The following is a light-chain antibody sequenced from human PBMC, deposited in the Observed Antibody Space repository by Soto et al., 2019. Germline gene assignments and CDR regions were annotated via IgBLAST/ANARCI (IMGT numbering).Light chain of an antibody. CDR3: QSYDSSLSGSV. V-gene: IGLV1-40*01. CDR2: VNI. CDR1: TSNIGAGYD. Sequence: QSLLTQPPSVSGAPGQRVTISCTGSTSNIGAGYDVHWYQQLPGTAPKLLIYVNINRPSGVPDRFSGSKSGTSASLAITGLQAEDEADYYCQSYDSSLSGSVFGGGTKLTVL. J-gene: IGLJ2*01.